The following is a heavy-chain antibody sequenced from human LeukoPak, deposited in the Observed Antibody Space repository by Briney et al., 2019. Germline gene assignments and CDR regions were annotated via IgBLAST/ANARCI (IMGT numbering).Heavy chain of an antibody. CDR1: GGSISSYY. Sequence: LSETLSLTCTVSGGSISSYYWSWIRQPPGKGLEWIGYIYYNGSTNYNPSLKSRVTISVDTSKNQFSLKLSSVTAADTAVYYCARASYGSGSYYPFDYWGQGTLVTVSS. J-gene: IGHJ4*02. D-gene: IGHD3-10*01. CDR2: IYYNGST. CDR3: ARASYGSGSYYPFDY. V-gene: IGHV4-59*01.